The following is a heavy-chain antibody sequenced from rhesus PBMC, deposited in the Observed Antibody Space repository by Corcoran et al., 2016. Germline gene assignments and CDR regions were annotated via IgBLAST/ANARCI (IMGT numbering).Heavy chain of an antibody. D-gene: IGHD6-31*01. J-gene: IGHJ4*01. CDR1: GASISSYW. Sequence: QVQLQESGPGLVKPSETLSLTCAVSGASISSYWWSWIRHPPGKGVEWIGENNGNSGRTYYNPSRKSRATISKDASKNPFSLKLSSVTAADTAVYYCARGRIAAAGILYWGQGVLVTVSS. CDR3: ARGRIAAAGILY. V-gene: IGHV4-80*01. CDR2: NNGNSGRT.